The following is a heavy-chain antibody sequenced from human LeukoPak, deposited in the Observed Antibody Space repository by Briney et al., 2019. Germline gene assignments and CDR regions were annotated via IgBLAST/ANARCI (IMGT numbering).Heavy chain of an antibody. J-gene: IGHJ4*02. CDR2: IRYDGSNK. Sequence: GGSLRLSCAASGFTFSSYGMHWVRQAPGKGLEWVAFIRYDGSNKYYADSVKGRFTISRDNSKNTLYLQMNSLRAEDTAVYYCAKDFHLFYEYGSGTLGDYWGQGTLVTVSS. CDR3: AKDFHLFYEYGSGTLGDY. CDR1: GFTFSSYG. D-gene: IGHD3-10*01. V-gene: IGHV3-30*02.